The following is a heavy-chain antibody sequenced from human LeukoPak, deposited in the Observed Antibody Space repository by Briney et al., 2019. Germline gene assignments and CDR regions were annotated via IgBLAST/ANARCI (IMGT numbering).Heavy chain of an antibody. CDR1: GFILGNFW. J-gene: IGHJ4*02. CDR3: TRESFGYGTGSSYY. V-gene: IGHV3-74*01. CDR2: INTDGSRI. Sequence: GGSLEILWGASGFILGNFWMQWVRQAPGKGLVWVSRINTDGSRINYADSVKGRFTVSRDNAKNTLYLQMNSLRAEDTAVYPCTRESFGYGTGSSYYWGQVTLVTVSS. D-gene: IGHD3-10*01.